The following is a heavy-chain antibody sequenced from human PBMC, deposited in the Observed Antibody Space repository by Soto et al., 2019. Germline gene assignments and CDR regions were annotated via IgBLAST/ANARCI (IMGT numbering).Heavy chain of an antibody. CDR2: LWYDGSNI. J-gene: IGHJ4*02. Sequence: QVQLVESGGGVVQPGKSLRLSCAASGFTFSSYAMHWVRQAPGKGLEWVAVLWYDGSNIQYADSVKGRFTISRDNSESTVYLQMDGLTAEDTAVYYCARDVNDFWSGYLYWGQGTLVTVSS. V-gene: IGHV3-33*01. CDR1: GFTFSSYA. D-gene: IGHD3-3*01. CDR3: ARDVNDFWSGYLY.